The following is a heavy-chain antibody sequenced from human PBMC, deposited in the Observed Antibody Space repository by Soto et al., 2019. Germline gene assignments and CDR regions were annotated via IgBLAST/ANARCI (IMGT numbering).Heavy chain of an antibody. CDR3: AKAGIVATLDV. CDR1: GFTFSSYG. Sequence: GGSLRLSCAPSGFTFSSYGMHWVRQAPGKGLEWVAVIWYDGSNKYYADSVKGRFTISRDNSKNTLYLQMNSLRAEDTAVYYCAKAGIVATLDVWGQGTTVTVSS. V-gene: IGHV3-30*02. CDR2: IWYDGSNK. D-gene: IGHD5-12*01. J-gene: IGHJ6*02.